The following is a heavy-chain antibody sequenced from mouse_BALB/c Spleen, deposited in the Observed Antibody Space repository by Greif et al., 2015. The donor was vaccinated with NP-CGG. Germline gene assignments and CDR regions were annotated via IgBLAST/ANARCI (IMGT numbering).Heavy chain of an antibody. D-gene: IGHD2-1*01. CDR2: INPYNDGT. J-gene: IGHJ1*01. CDR3: ARSVGNYVEWYFDV. V-gene: IGHV1-14*01. CDR1: GYTFTSYV. Sequence: VQLKQSGPELVKPGASVKMSCKASGYTFTSYVMHWVKQKPGQGLEWIGYINPYNDGTKYNEKFKGKATLTSDKSSSTAYMELSSLTSEDSAVYYCARSVGNYVEWYFDVWGAGTTVTVYS.